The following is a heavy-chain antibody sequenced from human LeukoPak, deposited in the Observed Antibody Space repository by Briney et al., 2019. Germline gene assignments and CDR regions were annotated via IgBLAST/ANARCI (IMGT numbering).Heavy chain of an antibody. J-gene: IGHJ4*02. CDR1: GGSISSGDYS. CDR2: IYFSGST. V-gene: IGHV4-31*03. Sequence: PSETLSLTCTVSGGSISSGDYSWNWVRQHPGKGLEWIGHIYFSGSTSYNPSLKSRVTISLDTSKNQFSLKLSSVTAADTVVYYCTRAETYWGQGTLVTVSS. CDR3: TRAETY.